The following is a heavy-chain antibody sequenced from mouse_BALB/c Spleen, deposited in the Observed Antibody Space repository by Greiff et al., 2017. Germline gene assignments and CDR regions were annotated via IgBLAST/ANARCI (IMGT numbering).Heavy chain of an antibody. CDR1: GYSITSGYY. CDR3: ARGRVYDGAEFAY. V-gene: IGHV3-6*02. Sequence: EVQLQQSGPGLVKPSQSLSLTCSVTGYSITSGYYWNWIRQFPGNKLEWMGYISYDGSNNYNPSLKNRISITRDTSKNQFFLKLNSVTTEDTATYYCARGRVYDGAEFAYWGQGTLVTVSA. D-gene: IGHD2-12*01. J-gene: IGHJ3*01. CDR2: ISYDGSN.